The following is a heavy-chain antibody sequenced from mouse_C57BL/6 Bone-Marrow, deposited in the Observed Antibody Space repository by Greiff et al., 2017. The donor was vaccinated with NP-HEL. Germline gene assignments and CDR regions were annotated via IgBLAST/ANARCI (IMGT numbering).Heavy chain of an antibody. J-gene: IGHJ2*01. D-gene: IGHD4-1*01. V-gene: IGHV5-4*01. Sequence: DVKLVESGGGLVKPGGSLKLSCAASGFTFSSYAMSWVRQTPEKRLDWVATISDGGSYTYYPDNVKGRFTISRDNAKNNLYLQMSHLKSEDTAMYYCAREHGTGTGYWGQGTTLTVSS. CDR1: GFTFSSYA. CDR2: ISDGGSYT. CDR3: AREHGTGTGY.